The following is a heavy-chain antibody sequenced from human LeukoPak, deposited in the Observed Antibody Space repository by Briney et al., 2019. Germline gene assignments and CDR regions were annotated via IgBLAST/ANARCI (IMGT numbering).Heavy chain of an antibody. J-gene: IGHJ6*02. CDR2: RVET. CDR3: ARGWTTARIWDYYYGMDV. Sequence: RVETVYAQRFQGRVTMTRNTSINTAYMELSSLRSEDTAVYYCARGWTTARIWDYYYGMDVWGQGTTVTVSS. D-gene: IGHD4-17*01. V-gene: IGHV1-8*01.